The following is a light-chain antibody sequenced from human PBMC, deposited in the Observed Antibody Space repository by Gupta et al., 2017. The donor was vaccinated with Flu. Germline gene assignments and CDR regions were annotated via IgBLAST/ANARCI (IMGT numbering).Light chain of an antibody. CDR2: GAS. CDR1: QSVSTD. J-gene: IGKJ1*01. V-gene: IGKV3-15*01. Sequence: MTQSPATLSVSPGERATLSCRASQSVSTDLAWYQQKPGQAPRLLIYGASSRATGIPARFSGSGSGTEFTLTISILHSEDFAVYYCQQDNNWPWTFGPGTKVEIK. CDR3: QQDNNWPWT.